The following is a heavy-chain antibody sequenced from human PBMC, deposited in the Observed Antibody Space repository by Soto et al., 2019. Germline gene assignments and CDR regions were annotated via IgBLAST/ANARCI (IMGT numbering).Heavy chain of an antibody. CDR3: ARTYGSGSYYHWYYFDF. J-gene: IGHJ4*02. V-gene: IGHV4-59*01. Sequence: SETLSLTCTVSVRPITGDYWGWSRQPPGKALEYIGHIYYTGSTRYNPSLTSRVTTSLDTSREQFSLKLTSVTAADTAVYYCARTYGSGSYYHWYYFDFWAQGTLVTVSS. CDR2: IYYTGST. D-gene: IGHD3-10*01. CDR1: VRPITGDY.